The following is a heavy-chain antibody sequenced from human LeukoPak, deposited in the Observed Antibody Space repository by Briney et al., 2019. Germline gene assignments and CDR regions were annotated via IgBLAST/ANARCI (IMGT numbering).Heavy chain of an antibody. J-gene: IGHJ4*02. D-gene: IGHD1-26*01. Sequence: GGSLRLSCAASGFTFSSYAMSWVRQAPGKGLEWVSAISGSGGSTYYADSVKGRFTISRDNSKNTLYLQMNSLRAEDTAVYYCAKDGVRIVGATVDRGYWGQGTLVTVSS. CDR3: AKDGVRIVGATVDRGY. CDR2: ISGSGGST. V-gene: IGHV3-23*01. CDR1: GFTFSSYA.